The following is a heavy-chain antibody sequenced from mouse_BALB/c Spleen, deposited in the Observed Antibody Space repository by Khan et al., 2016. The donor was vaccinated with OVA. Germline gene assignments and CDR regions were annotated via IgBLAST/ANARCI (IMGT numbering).Heavy chain of an antibody. V-gene: IGHV2-6-2*01. CDR1: GFSLTSYA. CDR3: ARHQFPLSMDS. Sequence: QVQLKQSGPDLVAPSQSLSITCTVSGFSLTSYAIHWVRQPPGKGLEWMVVIWSDGRTTYNSALKSRMSISKEQSKSQVFLKINSLQTDDTAMYYCARHQFPLSMDSWGQGTSVTVSS. J-gene: IGHJ4*01. CDR2: IWSDGRT.